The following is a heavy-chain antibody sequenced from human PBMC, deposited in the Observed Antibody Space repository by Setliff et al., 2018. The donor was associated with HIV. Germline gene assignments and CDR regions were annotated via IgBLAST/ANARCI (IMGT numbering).Heavy chain of an antibody. V-gene: IGHV3-49*04. Sequence: GGSLRLSCAASGFTFDDYALTWVRQAPGKGLEWVGFVRSKPNGGTTDDAASVKGRFTISRDDAKTIAYLHMNSLTTDDTAVYFCTRDRRGSSSWSGYNGGFDYWGQGTLVTVSS. J-gene: IGHJ4*02. CDR2: VRSKPNGGTT. CDR1: GFTFDDYA. D-gene: IGHD3-3*01. CDR3: TRDRRGSSSWSGYNGGFDY.